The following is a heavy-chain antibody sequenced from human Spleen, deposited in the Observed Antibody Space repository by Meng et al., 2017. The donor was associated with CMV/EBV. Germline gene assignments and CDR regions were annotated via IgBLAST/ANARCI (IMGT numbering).Heavy chain of an antibody. CDR1: GGSFSSYY. CDR2: IYYSGST. D-gene: IGHD2-2*01. J-gene: IGHJ5*02. Sequence: SETLSLTCAVYGGSFSSYYWSWIRQPPGKGLEWIGYIYYSGSTNYNPSLKSRVTISVDTSKNQFSLKLSSVTAADTAVYYCARGYCSSTSCPSPGGDWFDPWGQGTLVTVSS. CDR3: ARGYCSSTSCPSPGGDWFDP. V-gene: IGHV4-59*01.